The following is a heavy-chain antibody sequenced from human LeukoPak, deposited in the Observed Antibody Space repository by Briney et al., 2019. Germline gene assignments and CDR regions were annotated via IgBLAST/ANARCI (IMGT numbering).Heavy chain of an antibody. D-gene: IGHD3-22*01. Sequence: SETLSLTRAVYGGSFSGYYWSWIRQPPGKGLEWIGEINHSGSTNYNPSLKSRVTISVDTSKNQFSLKLSSVTAADTAVYYCARGVDYYDSSGLRYYFDYWGQGTLVTVSS. J-gene: IGHJ4*02. CDR2: INHSGST. CDR3: ARGVDYYDSSGLRYYFDY. V-gene: IGHV4-34*01. CDR1: GGSFSGYY.